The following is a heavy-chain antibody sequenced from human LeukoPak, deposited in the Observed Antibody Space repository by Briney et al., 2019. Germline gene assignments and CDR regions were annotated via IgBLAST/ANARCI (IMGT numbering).Heavy chain of an antibody. CDR1: GFTFSSYA. Sequence: GGSLRLSCAASGFTFSSYAMHWVRQAPGKGLEWVAVISYDGSNKYYADSVKGRFTISRDNSKNTLYLQMNSLRAEDTAVYYCARAYGGNDLCDYWGQGTLVTVSS. CDR3: ARAYGGNDLCDY. J-gene: IGHJ4*02. D-gene: IGHD4-23*01. V-gene: IGHV3-30-3*01. CDR2: ISYDGSNK.